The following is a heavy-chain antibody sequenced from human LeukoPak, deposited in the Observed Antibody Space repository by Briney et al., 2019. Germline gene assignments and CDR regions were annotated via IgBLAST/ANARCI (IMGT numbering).Heavy chain of an antibody. D-gene: IGHD3-22*01. Sequence: SETLSLTCTVSGGSISSYYWSWIRQPPGKGLEWIGYIYYSGSTNYNPSLKSRVTISVDTSKNQFSLKLSSVTAADTAVYYCACNYYDSSGYYAGAFDIWGQGTMVTVSS. CDR3: ACNYYDSSGYYAGAFDI. V-gene: IGHV4-59*08. J-gene: IGHJ3*02. CDR1: GGSISSYY. CDR2: IYYSGST.